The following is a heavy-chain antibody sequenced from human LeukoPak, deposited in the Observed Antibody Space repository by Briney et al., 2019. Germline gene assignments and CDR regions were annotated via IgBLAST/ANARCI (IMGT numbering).Heavy chain of an antibody. CDR2: IDPSDSYT. CDR1: GYYFTNYW. Sequence: GESLKISCKGSGYYFTNYWIGWVRQMPGKGLEWMGRIDPSDSYTNYSPSLQGHVTISADKSISTAYLQWSSLKASDTAMYYCARHINSGYDPFDYWGQGTLVTVSS. J-gene: IGHJ4*02. CDR3: ARHINSGYDPFDY. D-gene: IGHD5-12*01. V-gene: IGHV5-10-1*01.